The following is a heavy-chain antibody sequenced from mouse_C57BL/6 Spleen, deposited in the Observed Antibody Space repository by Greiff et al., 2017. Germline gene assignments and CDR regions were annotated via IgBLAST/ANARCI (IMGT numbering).Heavy chain of an antibody. CDR3: ARRLTPSYYAMDY. D-gene: IGHD1-2*01. J-gene: IGHJ4*01. Sequence: QVQLQQPGAELVRPGSSVKLSCTASGYTFTSYWMDWVKQRPGQGLEWIGNIYPSDSETHYNQQFKDKATLTVDKSSSTAYMQLSSLTSEDSAVYNCARRLTPSYYAMDYWGQGTSVTVSA. CDR1: GYTFTSYW. CDR2: IYPSDSET. V-gene: IGHV1-61*01.